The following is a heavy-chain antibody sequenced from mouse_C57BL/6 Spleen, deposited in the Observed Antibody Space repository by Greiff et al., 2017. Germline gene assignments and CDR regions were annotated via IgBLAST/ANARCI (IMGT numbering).Heavy chain of an antibody. CDR2: IDPNRGGT. D-gene: IGHD1-1*01. Sequence: QVQLQQPGAELVKPGASVKLSCKASGYTFTSYWMHWVKQRPGRGLEWIGRIDPNRGGTKYNEKFKSKATLTVDKPSSTAYIQLSSLTSEDSAVYYCGRGDYYGSSGGFGYWGQGTTLTVAS. V-gene: IGHV1-72*01. CDR3: GRGDYYGSSGGFGY. CDR1: GYTFTSYW. J-gene: IGHJ2*01.